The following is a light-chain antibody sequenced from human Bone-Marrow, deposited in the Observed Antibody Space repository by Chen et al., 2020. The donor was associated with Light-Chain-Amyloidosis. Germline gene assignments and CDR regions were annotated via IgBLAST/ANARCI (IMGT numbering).Light chain of an antibody. CDR3: QQYNSYPMYT. CDR2: DAS. Sequence: DIQMTQSPSTLSASVGDRVTITCRASQRISTWLAWYQQKPGKAPKLLIYDASSLESGVPSRFSGRGSGTEFTLTISSLQPDDFATYYCQQYNSYPMYTFGQGPSWRSN. CDR1: QRISTW. V-gene: IGKV1-5*01. J-gene: IGKJ2*01.